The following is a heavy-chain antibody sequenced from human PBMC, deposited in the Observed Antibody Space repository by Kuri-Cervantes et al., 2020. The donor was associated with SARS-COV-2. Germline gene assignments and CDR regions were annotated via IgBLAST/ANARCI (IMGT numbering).Heavy chain of an antibody. CDR2: IYHSGST. V-gene: IGHV4-38-2*02. D-gene: IGHD4/OR15-4a*01. Sequence: SETLSLTCAVSGYSISSGYYWGWIRQPPGKGLEWIGSIYHSGSTYHNPSLKSRVTISVDTSKNQFSLKLSSVTAADTAVYYCARDLPSDYTYYYYYMDVWGKGTTVTVSS. CDR1: GYSISSGYY. CDR3: ARDLPSDYTYYYYYMDV. J-gene: IGHJ6*03.